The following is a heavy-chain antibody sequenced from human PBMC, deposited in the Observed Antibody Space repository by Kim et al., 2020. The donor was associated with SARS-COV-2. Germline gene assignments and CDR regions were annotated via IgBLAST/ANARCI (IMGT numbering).Heavy chain of an antibody. V-gene: IGHV3-23*01. J-gene: IGHJ4*02. CDR3: AKDRGQDSSGWYFPSPFDY. D-gene: IGHD6-19*01. Sequence: GGSLRLSCAASGFTFSSYAMSWVRQAPGKGLEWVSAISGSGGSTYYADSVKGRFTISRDNSKNTLYLQMNSLRAEDTAVYYCAKDRGQDSSGWYFPSPFDYWGQGTLVTVSS. CDR2: ISGSGGST. CDR1: GFTFSSYA.